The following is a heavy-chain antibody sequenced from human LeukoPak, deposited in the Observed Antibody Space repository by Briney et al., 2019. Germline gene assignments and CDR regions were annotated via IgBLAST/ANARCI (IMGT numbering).Heavy chain of an antibody. J-gene: IGHJ3*02. Sequence: SETLSLTCTVSDASISVHYLTCIRQPPGEGLEWIGYISYIGSTNYNPSLKSRVTISVDTSKNQFSLKLSSVTAADTAVYYCARDKISINAFDMWGQGTMVTVSS. V-gene: IGHV4-59*11. CDR3: ARDKISINAFDM. CDR1: DASISVHY. D-gene: IGHD1-14*01. CDR2: ISYIGST.